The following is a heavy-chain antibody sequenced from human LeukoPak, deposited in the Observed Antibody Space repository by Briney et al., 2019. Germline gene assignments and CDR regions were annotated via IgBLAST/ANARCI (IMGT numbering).Heavy chain of an antibody. CDR2: IYSGGST. J-gene: IGHJ4*02. D-gene: IGHD6-19*01. V-gene: IGHV3-53*05. CDR1: GFTVSSNY. CDR3: ARQATGYSSGWYVGGFDY. Sequence: GGSLRLSCAASGFTVSSNYMSWVRQAPGKGLEWVSVIYSGGSTYYADSVKGRFTISRDNSKNTLYLQMNSLRAEDTAVYYCARQATGYSSGWYVGGFDYWGQGTLVTVSS.